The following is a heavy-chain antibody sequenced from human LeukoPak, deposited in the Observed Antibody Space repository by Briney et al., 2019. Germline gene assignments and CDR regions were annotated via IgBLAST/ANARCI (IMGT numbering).Heavy chain of an antibody. V-gene: IGHV4-39*01. J-gene: IGHJ3*02. CDR1: GDSFSSVTDY. CDR3: ARRPSPPDAFDM. CDR2: GDYSGST. Sequence: SETLSLTCTVSGDSFSSVTDYWAWIRQPPGKGLEWIASGDYSGSTYYNPSLKSRVTISRDTSKNQFSLNLYSVTAADTAVYYCARRPSPPDAFDMWGEGTVVTVSS.